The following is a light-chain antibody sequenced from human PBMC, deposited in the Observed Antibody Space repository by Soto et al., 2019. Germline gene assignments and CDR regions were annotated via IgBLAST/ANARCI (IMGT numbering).Light chain of an antibody. CDR1: QSASSSY. Sequence: EIVLTQSPATLSLSPGERATLSCGASQSASSSYLAWYQQKPGLAPRLLIYDASSRATGIPDRFSGSGSGTDFTLTISRLEPEDFAVYYCQQYGSLWTFGQGTKVEIK. V-gene: IGKV3D-20*01. J-gene: IGKJ1*01. CDR3: QQYGSLWT. CDR2: DAS.